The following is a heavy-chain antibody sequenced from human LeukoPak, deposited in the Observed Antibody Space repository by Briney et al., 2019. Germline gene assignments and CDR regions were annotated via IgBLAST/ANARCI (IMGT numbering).Heavy chain of an antibody. CDR1: GFTFSSYN. D-gene: IGHD4-17*01. CDR3: ARRAGEYSQPYDY. V-gene: IGHV3-21*04. CDR2: IGISTTYI. Sequence: GGSLRLSCVVSGFTFSSYNFNWVRQAPGKGLEWVSSIGISTTYIYYADSVTGRFTISRDNAKNSLYLQMNSLRAEDTAVYYCARRAGEYSQPYDYWGQGTLVTVSS. J-gene: IGHJ4*02.